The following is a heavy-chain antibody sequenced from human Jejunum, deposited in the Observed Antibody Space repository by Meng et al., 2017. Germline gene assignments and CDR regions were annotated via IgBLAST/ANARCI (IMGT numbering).Heavy chain of an antibody. CDR3: ARGGPNRVRGVIIIQDSFDY. J-gene: IGHJ4*02. CDR2: IYYSVRT. Sequence: SETLSLTCIVSGGSTSSYYWNWIRQPPGKGLEWIGYIYYSVRTNYNPSLESRVTISIDTSKDQFSLRLSSVTAADTAVYYCARGGPNRVRGVIIIQDSFDYWGQGALVTVSS. D-gene: IGHD3-10*01. V-gene: IGHV4-59*01. CDR1: GGSTSSYY.